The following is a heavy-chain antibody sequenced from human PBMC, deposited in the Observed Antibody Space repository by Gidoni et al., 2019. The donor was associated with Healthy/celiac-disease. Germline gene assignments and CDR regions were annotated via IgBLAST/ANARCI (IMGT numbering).Heavy chain of an antibody. CDR2: IIPILGTA. J-gene: IGHJ4*02. V-gene: IGHV1-69*01. CDR3: ARRSGDCSGGSCYSSGPFDY. D-gene: IGHD2-15*01. Sequence: QGLEWMGGIIPILGTANYAQKFPGRVTITADESTSTAYMELSSLRSEDTCVYYCARRSGDCSGGSCYSSGPFDYWGQGTLVTVSS.